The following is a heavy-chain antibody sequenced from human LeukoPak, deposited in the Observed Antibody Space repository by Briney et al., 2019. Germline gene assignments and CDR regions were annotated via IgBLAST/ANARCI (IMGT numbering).Heavy chain of an antibody. Sequence: PSETLSLTCTVSRYDINSVYYWGWIRQPPGKGLEWIGSIYHSGSTYYNASLKSRVTISMDTSRNKFSLNPNSVTAADTAVYYCARAGGYYGSGSLLDYWGQGLLVTVSS. J-gene: IGHJ4*02. CDR2: IYHSGST. D-gene: IGHD3-10*01. CDR3: ARAGGYYGSGSLLDY. V-gene: IGHV4-38-2*02. CDR1: RYDINSVYY.